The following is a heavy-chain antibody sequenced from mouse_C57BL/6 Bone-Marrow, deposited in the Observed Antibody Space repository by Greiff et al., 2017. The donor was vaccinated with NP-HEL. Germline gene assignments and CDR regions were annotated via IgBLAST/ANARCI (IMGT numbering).Heavy chain of an antibody. CDR3: ARDWILRWAY. CDR1: GFTFSSYA. V-gene: IGHV5-4*01. J-gene: IGHJ3*01. Sequence: EVKVVESGGGLVKPGGSLKLSCAASGFTFSSYAMSWVRQTPEKRLEWVATISDGGSYTYYPDNVKGRFTISRDNAKNNLYLQMSHLKSEDTAMYYCARDWILRWAYWGQGTLVTVSA. D-gene: IGHD1-1*01. CDR2: ISDGGSYT.